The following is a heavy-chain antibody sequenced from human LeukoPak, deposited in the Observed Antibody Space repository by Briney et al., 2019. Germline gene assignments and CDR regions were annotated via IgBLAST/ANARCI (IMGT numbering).Heavy chain of an antibody. D-gene: IGHD2-15*01. CDR1: GYSFTSYW. CDR3: ARGLGYCSGGSCYSVDLDY. V-gene: IGHV5-51*01. J-gene: IGHJ4*02. CDR2: IYPGDSDT. Sequence: GESLKISCKGSGYSFTSYWIGWVCQMPGKGLEWMGIIYPGDSDTRYSPSFQGQVAISADKSISTAYLQWSSLKASDTAMYYCARGLGYCSGGSCYSVDLDYWGQGTLVTVSS.